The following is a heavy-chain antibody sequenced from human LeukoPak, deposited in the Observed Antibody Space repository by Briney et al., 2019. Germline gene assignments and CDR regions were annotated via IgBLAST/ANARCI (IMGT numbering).Heavy chain of an antibody. J-gene: IGHJ5*02. D-gene: IGHD2-2*01. CDR3: ARDSLGVVVPAAIINWFDP. Sequence: ASVKVSCKASGYTFTSYGISWVRQAPGQGLEWMGWINPNSGCTNYAQKFQGRVTMTRDTSISTAYMELSRLRSDDTAVYYCARDSLGVVVPAAIINWFDPWGQGTLVTVSS. CDR1: GYTFTSYG. CDR2: INPNSGCT. V-gene: IGHV1-2*02.